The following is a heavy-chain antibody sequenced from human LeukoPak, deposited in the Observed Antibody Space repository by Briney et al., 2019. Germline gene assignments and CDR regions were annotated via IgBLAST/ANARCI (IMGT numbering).Heavy chain of an antibody. V-gene: IGHV3-23*01. J-gene: IGHJ4*02. CDR3: AKGKVQQWGVPEY. Sequence: GGSQRLSCAASGFTFSSYAMSWVRQAPGKGLEWVADISDSGGLTHYADSVKGRFTISRDNSNNTLYLQVNSLRAEDTAVYYCAKGKVQQWGVPEYCGQGTLLTVSS. CDR1: GFTFSSYA. CDR2: ISDSGGLT. D-gene: IGHD1-26*01.